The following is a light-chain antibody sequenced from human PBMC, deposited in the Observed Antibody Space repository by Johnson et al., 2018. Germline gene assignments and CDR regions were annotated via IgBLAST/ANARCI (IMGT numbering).Light chain of an antibody. Sequence: VLTQPPSVSAAPGQKVTISCSGSSSNIGNNYVSWYQQLPGTAPNLLIYENNKRPSGIPDRFSGSKSGTSATLGITGLQTGDEADYYCGTWDSSLSAGNVFGTGTKVTVL. CDR2: ENN. V-gene: IGLV1-51*02. CDR3: GTWDSSLSAGNV. J-gene: IGLJ1*01. CDR1: SSNIGNNY.